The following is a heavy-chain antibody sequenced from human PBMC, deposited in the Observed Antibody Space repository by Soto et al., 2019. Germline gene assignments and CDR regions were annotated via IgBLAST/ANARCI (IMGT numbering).Heavy chain of an antibody. CDR2: LSGNGRTI. CDR3: AIFKGAYSNYFDP. CDR1: GFTCSSYV. D-gene: IGHD4-4*01. J-gene: IGHJ5*02. Sequence: PGGSLRLSCAASGFTCSSYVMNWIRQAPGKGPEWVSSLSGNGRTIYYADSVKGRFTISRDNSKNTLYLQMKSLRVEDTAVYFCAIFKGAYSNYFDPWGPGTQVTVSS. V-gene: IGHV3-23*01.